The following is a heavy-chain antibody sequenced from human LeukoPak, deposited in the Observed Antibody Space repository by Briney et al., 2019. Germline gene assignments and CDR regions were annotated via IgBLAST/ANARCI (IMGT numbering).Heavy chain of an antibody. V-gene: IGHV3-30*09. CDR1: GFTFSSYA. J-gene: IGHJ4*02. Sequence: GGSLRLSCGASGFTFSSYAMHWVRQAPGKGLDWVAVISYDGSNKYYVDSVKGRFAISRDNAKNSLYLQMSSLRAEDTAVYYCARDLYRIVVVPHYFDYWGQGTLVTVSS. D-gene: IGHD3-22*01. CDR2: ISYDGSNK. CDR3: ARDLYRIVVVPHYFDY.